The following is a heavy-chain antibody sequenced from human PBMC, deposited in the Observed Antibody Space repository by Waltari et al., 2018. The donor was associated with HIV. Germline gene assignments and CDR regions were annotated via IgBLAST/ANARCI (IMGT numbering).Heavy chain of an antibody. J-gene: IGHJ6*02. CDR1: GFTFTNYW. Sequence: EVRLMESGGGLVQSGGSLRLSCEASGFTFTNYWMRWVRQTPGMGLEWVAYIKDDGSEKYYMGSVKGRFTISRDNAKNSMFLQMNSLRAEDTAVYYCGRIGTFPHNYAIDFWGQGTTVTVSS. CDR2: IKDDGSEK. V-gene: IGHV3-7*01. D-gene: IGHD1-26*01. CDR3: GRIGTFPHNYAIDF.